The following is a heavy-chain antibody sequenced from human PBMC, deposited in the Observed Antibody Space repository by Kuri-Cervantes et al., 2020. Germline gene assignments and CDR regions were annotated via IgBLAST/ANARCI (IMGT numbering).Heavy chain of an antibody. CDR2: IKSKTDGGTT. J-gene: IGHJ4*02. CDR3: ARENPIVATIADY. Sequence: GGSLRLSCAASGFTFSGSAIHWVRQASGKGLEWVGHIKSKTDGGTTDFAAPVKGRFTISRDDSKNTLYLQMNSLKIEDTAVYYCARENPIVATIADYWGQGTLVTVSS. D-gene: IGHD5-12*01. CDR1: GFTFSGSA. V-gene: IGHV3-15*01.